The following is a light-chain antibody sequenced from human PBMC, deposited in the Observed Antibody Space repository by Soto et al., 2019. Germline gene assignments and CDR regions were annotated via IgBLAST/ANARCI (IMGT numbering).Light chain of an antibody. Sequence: SVLTQPASVSGSPGQSITISCTGTVGLVSWYQQHPGKVPKLIIYDDTKRPSGVSSRFSGSKSGNTASLTISGLQTEDEADYYCCLYVGGRTYGFGSGTKVTVL. V-gene: IGLV2-23*01. J-gene: IGLJ1*01. CDR2: DDT. CDR1: VGL. CDR3: CLYVGGRTYG.